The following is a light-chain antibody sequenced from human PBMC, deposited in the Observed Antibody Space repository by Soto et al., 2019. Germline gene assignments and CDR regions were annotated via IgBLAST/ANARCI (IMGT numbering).Light chain of an antibody. CDR2: RNN. Sequence: QSVLTLAPSASGTPGQRVTISCSGSSSNIGSNYVYWYQQLPGTAPKLLIYRNNQRPSGVPDRFSGSKSGTSASLAISGLPSQDEADYYWAAWDDSLSGHVVFGGGTKLTVL. CDR1: SSNIGSNY. J-gene: IGLJ2*01. CDR3: AAWDDSLSGHVV. V-gene: IGLV1-47*01.